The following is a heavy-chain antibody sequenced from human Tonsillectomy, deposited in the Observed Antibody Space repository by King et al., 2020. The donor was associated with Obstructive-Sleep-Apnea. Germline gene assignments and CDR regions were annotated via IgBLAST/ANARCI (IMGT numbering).Heavy chain of an antibody. CDR3: AKDVYSGSYIYYYYGMDV. Sequence: VQLVESGGGVVQPGRSLRLSCAASGFTFSSYGMHWVRQAPGKGLEWVAVISYDGSNKYYADSVKGRFTISRYNSKNTLYLQMNSLRAEDTAVYYCAKDVYSGSYIYYYYGMDVWGQGTTVTVSS. CDR2: ISYDGSNK. D-gene: IGHD1-26*01. J-gene: IGHJ6*02. CDR1: GFTFSSYG. V-gene: IGHV3-30*18.